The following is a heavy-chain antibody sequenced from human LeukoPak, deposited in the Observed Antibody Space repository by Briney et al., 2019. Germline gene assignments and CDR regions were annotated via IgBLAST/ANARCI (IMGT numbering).Heavy chain of an antibody. V-gene: IGHV4-39*01. CDR2: IYYGGST. J-gene: IGHJ3*02. D-gene: IGHD3-3*01. Sequence: PSETLSLTCSVSGGSIRSSSYYWGWIRQPPGKGLGWIGSIYYGGSTTYNPSLKSRVTISVDTSKNQFSLKLSSVTAADTAVYYCARVGTIFGVVIDDAFDIWGQGTMVTVSS. CDR1: GGSIRSSSYY. CDR3: ARVGTIFGVVIDDAFDI.